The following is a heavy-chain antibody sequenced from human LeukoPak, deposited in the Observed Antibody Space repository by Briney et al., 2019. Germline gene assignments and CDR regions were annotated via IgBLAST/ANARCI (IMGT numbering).Heavy chain of an antibody. J-gene: IGHJ5*02. D-gene: IGHD6-13*01. CDR1: GGSISSYY. Sequence: SETLSLTCTVSGGSISSYYWSWIRQPPGKGLEWIGYIYTSGSTNYNPSLKSRVTISVDTSKNQFSLKLSSVTAADTAVYYCARQSPAAGFDPWGQGTLVTVSS. CDR2: IYTSGST. V-gene: IGHV4-4*09. CDR3: ARQSPAAGFDP.